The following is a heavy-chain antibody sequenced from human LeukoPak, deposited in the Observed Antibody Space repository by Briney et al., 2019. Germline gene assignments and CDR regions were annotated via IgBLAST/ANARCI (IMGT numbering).Heavy chain of an antibody. V-gene: IGHV3-23*01. CDR2: ISGGGDNT. CDR3: AKPRAMTTGVGRYFDL. CDR1: GFTLSRYA. J-gene: IGHJ2*01. D-gene: IGHD1-1*01. Sequence: GGALRLSCAASGFTLSRYAMSWVRQAPGEGLDWGSAISGGGDNTYYADSVKGRFTISRDNSKNTLYLQMNSLRAEDTAIYYCAKPRAMTTGVGRYFDLWGRGTLVTVSS.